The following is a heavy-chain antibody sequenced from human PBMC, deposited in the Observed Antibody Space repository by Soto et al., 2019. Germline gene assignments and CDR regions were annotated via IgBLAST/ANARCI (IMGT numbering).Heavy chain of an antibody. D-gene: IGHD3-3*01. V-gene: IGHV4-59*11. CDR2: VYYSGST. Sequence: KPSETLSLTCTVSGVSLSRHYWSWVRQPPGKGLEWIGCVYYSGSTNYSPSLKSRVTISVDTSKSQISLNLTSVTTADTAVYFCARSHPNTIFGVVTPNAMDVWGQGPAVTVYS. J-gene: IGHJ6*02. CDR1: GVSLSRHY. CDR3: ARSHPNTIFGVVTPNAMDV.